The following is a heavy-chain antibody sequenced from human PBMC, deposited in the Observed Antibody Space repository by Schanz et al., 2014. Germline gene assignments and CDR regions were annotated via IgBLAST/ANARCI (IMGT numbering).Heavy chain of an antibody. Sequence: QVQLVESGGGVVQPGRSLRLSCAASGFAFNNYGMHWIRQAPGKGLEWVSDISDSGDSTHYADSVKGRFTISRDNAKNSLFLQMNSLSAEDAAVYYCARDGDFDYWGQGTLVTVSS. V-gene: IGHV3-11*01. CDR3: ARDGDFDY. CDR1: GFAFNNYG. CDR2: ISDSGDST. J-gene: IGHJ4*02.